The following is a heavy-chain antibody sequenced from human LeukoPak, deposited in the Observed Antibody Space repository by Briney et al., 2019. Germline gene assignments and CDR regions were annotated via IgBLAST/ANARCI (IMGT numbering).Heavy chain of an antibody. CDR1: GYTFTGYY. CDR2: INPNSGGT. V-gene: IGHV1-2*04. D-gene: IGHD3-10*01. Sequence: ASVKVSCKASGYTFTGYYMHWVRQAPGQGLEWMGWINPNSGGTNYAQKFQGWVTMTRDTSISTAYMELSRLRSDDTAVYYCARGWSTMVRGPYDAFDIWGQGTMVIVSS. J-gene: IGHJ3*02. CDR3: ARGWSTMVRGPYDAFDI.